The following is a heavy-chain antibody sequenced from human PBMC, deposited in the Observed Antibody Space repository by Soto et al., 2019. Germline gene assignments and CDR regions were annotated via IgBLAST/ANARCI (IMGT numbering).Heavy chain of an antibody. CDR3: ARAYGDYSSVLFDY. Sequence: QVQLQESGPGLVKPSETLSLTCTVSGGSIGSCYWSWIRQPPGKGLEWIGYIYYSGSTNYNPSLKSRVTISVDTSKNQFSLKLSSVTAADTAVYYCARAYGDYSSVLFDYWGQGTLVTVSS. CDR2: IYYSGST. V-gene: IGHV4-59*01. CDR1: GGSIGSCY. J-gene: IGHJ4*02. D-gene: IGHD4-17*01.